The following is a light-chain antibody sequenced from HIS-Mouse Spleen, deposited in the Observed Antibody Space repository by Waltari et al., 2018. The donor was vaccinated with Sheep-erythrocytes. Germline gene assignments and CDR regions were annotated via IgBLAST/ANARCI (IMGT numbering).Light chain of an antibody. CDR2: KDS. Sequence: SYELTQPPSVSVSPGQTVRIPCSGDALPKQYAYWYQQKPGQAPVLVIYKDSERPSGIPERFSGSSSGTTVTLTISGVQAEDEADYYCQSADSSGTYVVFGGGTKLTVL. CDR1: ALPKQY. V-gene: IGLV3-25*03. CDR3: QSADSSGTYVV. J-gene: IGLJ2*01.